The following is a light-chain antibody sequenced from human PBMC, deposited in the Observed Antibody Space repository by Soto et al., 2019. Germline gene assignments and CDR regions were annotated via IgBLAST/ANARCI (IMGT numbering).Light chain of an antibody. V-gene: IGLV2-14*01. CDR1: SSDVGEYNY. Sequence: QSVLTQPASVSGSLGQSITISCTGTSSDVGEYNYVSWYQQLPGRAPKLMIYEVRNRPSGVSNRFSGSKSGNTASLTISGLQPEDEADYYCSSYTSTSTLYVFGTGTKLTVL. CDR3: SSYTSTSTLYV. CDR2: EVR. J-gene: IGLJ1*01.